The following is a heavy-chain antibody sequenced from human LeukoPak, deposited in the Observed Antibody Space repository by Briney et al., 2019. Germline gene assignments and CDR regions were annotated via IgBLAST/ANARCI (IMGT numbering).Heavy chain of an antibody. CDR1: GYTFSSCA. D-gene: IGHD3-22*01. Sequence: ASVKVSCKASGYTFSSCAINWVRQAPGQGLEYMGWIDTKTGNPTYAQGFTGRFVFSLDTSVSTAYLQISSLKAEDTAVYYCAIHPSDSSGYFSYWGQGALVTVSS. CDR3: AIHPSDSSGYFSY. V-gene: IGHV7-4-1*02. CDR2: IDTKTGNP. J-gene: IGHJ4*02.